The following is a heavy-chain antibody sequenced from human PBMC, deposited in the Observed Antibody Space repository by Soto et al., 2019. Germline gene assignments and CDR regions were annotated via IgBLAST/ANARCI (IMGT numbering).Heavy chain of an antibody. Sequence: GGSLRLSCAASGLTFSSYAMSWVRQAPGKGLEWVSAISGSGGSTYYADSVKGRFTISRDNSKNTLYLQMNSLRAEDTAVYYCAKLDLTMIVVVITRPVDHWGQGTLVTVSS. CDR3: AKLDLTMIVVVITRPVDH. J-gene: IGHJ4*02. CDR1: GLTFSSYA. D-gene: IGHD3-22*01. V-gene: IGHV3-23*01. CDR2: ISGSGGST.